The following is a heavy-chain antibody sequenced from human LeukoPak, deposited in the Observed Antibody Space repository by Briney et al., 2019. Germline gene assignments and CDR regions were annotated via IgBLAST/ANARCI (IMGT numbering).Heavy chain of an antibody. V-gene: IGHV4-31*03. CDR3: ARPSIAAAGNPGNYFDY. D-gene: IGHD6-13*01. J-gene: IGHJ4*02. CDR2: IYYSGST. CDR1: GGSISSGGYY. Sequence: SETLSLTCTVSGGSISSGGYYWSWIRQHPGKGLEWIGYIYYSGSTYYNPSLKSRVTISVDTSKNQFSLKLSSVTAADTAVYYCARPSIAAAGNPGNYFDYWGQGTLVTVSS.